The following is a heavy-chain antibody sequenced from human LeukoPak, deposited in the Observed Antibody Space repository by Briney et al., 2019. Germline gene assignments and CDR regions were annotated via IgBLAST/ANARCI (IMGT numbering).Heavy chain of an antibody. D-gene: IGHD4-17*01. CDR3: ARGAIAYGDYDGY. J-gene: IGHJ4*02. CDR2: ISSSGSTI. V-gene: IGHV3-48*03. CDR1: GFTFSSYE. Sequence: GGSLRLSCAASGFTFSSYEMNWVRQAPGNGLEWVSYISSSGSTIYYADSVKGRFTISRDKAKNSLYLQMNSLRAEDTAVYYCARGAIAYGDYDGYWGQGTLVTVSS.